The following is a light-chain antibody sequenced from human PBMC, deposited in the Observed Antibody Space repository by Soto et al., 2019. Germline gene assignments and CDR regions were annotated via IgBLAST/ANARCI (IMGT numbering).Light chain of an antibody. CDR1: QSVSSN. Sequence: EIVMTQSPATLSVSPGERATLSRRASQSVSSNLAWYQQKPGQAPRLLIYGASTRATGIPARFSGSGSGTEFTLTISSLQSEYFAVYYCQQYNNWPLYTFGQGTKLEIK. CDR2: GAS. CDR3: QQYNNWPLYT. J-gene: IGKJ2*01. V-gene: IGKV3-15*01.